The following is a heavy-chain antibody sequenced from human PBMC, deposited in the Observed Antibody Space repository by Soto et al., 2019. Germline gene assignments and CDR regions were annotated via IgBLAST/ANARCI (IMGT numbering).Heavy chain of an antibody. D-gene: IGHD4-17*01. J-gene: IGHJ3*02. V-gene: IGHV1-46*03. CDR2: INPSGGST. Sequence: ASVKVSCKASGYTFTSYYMHWVRQAPGQGLEWMGIINPSGGSTSYAQKFQGRVTMTRDTSTSTVYMELSSLRSEDTAVYYCARDSFTLTLYGDGPDAFDIWGQGTMVTVSS. CDR3: ARDSFTLTLYGDGPDAFDI. CDR1: GYTFTSYY.